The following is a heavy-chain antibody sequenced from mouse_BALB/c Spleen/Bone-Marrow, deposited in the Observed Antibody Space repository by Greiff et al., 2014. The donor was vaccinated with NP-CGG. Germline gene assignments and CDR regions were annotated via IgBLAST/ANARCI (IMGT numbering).Heavy chain of an antibody. Sequence: EVKLMESGGGLVQPGGSLKLSCATSGFTFSDYYMYWVRQTPEKRLEWVAYISNGGGSTYYPDTVKGRFTISRDNAKNTLYLQMSRLKSEDTAMYYCARHSDCDYFDYWGQGTTLTVSS. CDR1: GFTFSDYY. D-gene: IGHD2-4*01. CDR2: ISNGGGST. V-gene: IGHV5-12*02. CDR3: ARHSDCDYFDY. J-gene: IGHJ2*01.